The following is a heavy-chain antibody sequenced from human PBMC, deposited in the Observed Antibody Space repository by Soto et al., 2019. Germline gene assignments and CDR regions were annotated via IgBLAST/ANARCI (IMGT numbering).Heavy chain of an antibody. D-gene: IGHD3-9*01. J-gene: IGHJ6*02. CDR1: GYTFTSYD. Sequence: ASVKVSCKASGYTFTSYDINWVRQATGQGLEWMGWMNPNSGNTGYAQKFQGRVTMTRNTSISTAYMELSSLRSEDTSVYYCARYPHILTGYFYYGMDVWGQGTTVTVSS. CDR3: ARYPHILTGYFYYGMDV. CDR2: MNPNSGNT. V-gene: IGHV1-8*01.